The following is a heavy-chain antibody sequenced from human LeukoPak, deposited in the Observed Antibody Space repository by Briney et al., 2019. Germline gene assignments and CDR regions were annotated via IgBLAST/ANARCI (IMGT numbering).Heavy chain of an antibody. CDR1: SGSISNYY. CDR2: FFYSGTT. V-gene: IGHV4-59*12. Sequence: SETLSLTRTVSSGSISNYYWNWIRQPPGKGLEWIGYFFYSGTTKYNPSLKSRVTISLDTSRNQFSLILTSVTAADTAVYYCAREWFSGSYFDYWGQGTLVTVSS. J-gene: IGHJ4*02. CDR3: AREWFSGSYFDY. D-gene: IGHD1-26*01.